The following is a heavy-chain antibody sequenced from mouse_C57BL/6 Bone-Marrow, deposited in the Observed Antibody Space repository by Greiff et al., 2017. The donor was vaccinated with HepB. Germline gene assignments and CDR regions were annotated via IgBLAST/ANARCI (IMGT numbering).Heavy chain of an antibody. CDR2: ISSGSSTI. J-gene: IGHJ2*01. CDR1: GFTFSDYG. V-gene: IGHV5-17*01. D-gene: IGHD2-3*01. Sequence: EVQGVESGGGLVKPGGSLKLSCAASGFTFSDYGMHWVRQAPEKGLEWVAYISSGSSTIYYADTVKGRFTISRDNDKNTLFLQMTSLRSEDTAMYYCARPYDGYPYYFDYWGQGTTLTVSS. CDR3: ARPYDGYPYYFDY.